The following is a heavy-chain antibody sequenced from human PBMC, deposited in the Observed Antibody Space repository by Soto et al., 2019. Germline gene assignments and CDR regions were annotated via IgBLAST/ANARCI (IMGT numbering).Heavy chain of an antibody. D-gene: IGHD2-15*01. CDR1: GYTFTSYD. CDR3: ARVLTPNWFDP. CDR2: INGGTGHT. V-gene: IGHV1-3*01. J-gene: IGHJ5*02. Sequence: ASVKVSCKSSGYTFTSYDINWVRQAPGQSLEWMGWINGGTGHTRYSQKFQARVTITKDSSASSAYMELSSLRSEDTAVYYCARVLTPNWFDPWGQGTLVTVSS.